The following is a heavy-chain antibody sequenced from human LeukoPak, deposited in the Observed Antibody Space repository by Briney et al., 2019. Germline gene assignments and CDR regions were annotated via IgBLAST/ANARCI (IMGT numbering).Heavy chain of an antibody. CDR2: IDSSGGYM. J-gene: IGHJ4*02. Sequence: GGSLRLSCAASGFTLSSYWMNWARQAPGKGLEWVSSIDSSGGYMFYADSVKGRFIISRDNAKDSLYLQMNSLRVEDTAVYYCLRGDRRDYWGQGTLVTVSS. CDR3: LRGDRRDY. V-gene: IGHV3-21*06. CDR1: GFTLSSYW.